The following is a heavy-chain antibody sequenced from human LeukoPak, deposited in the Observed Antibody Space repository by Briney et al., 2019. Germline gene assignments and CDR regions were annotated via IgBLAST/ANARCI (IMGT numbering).Heavy chain of an antibody. Sequence: GGSLRLSCAASGFTFSSYSMNWVRQAPGKGLEWVSSISSSSSYIYYADSVKGRFTISRDNAKNSLYLQMNSLRAEDTAVYYCARDPLGRGYYYYYFDYWGQGTLVTVSS. CDR1: GFTFSSYS. D-gene: IGHD3-22*01. J-gene: IGHJ4*02. V-gene: IGHV3-21*01. CDR3: ARDPLGRGYYYYYFDY. CDR2: ISSSSSYI.